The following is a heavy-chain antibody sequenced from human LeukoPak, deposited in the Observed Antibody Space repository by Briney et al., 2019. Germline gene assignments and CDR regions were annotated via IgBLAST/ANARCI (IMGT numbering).Heavy chain of an antibody. CDR1: GYTFTSYG. D-gene: IGHD5-24*01. V-gene: IGHV1-18*01. Sequence: GASVKVSCKASGYTFTSYGISWVRQAPGQGLEWMGWISAYNGHTNYAQKLQGRVTMTTDTSTSTAYMELRSLRSDDTAVYYCGREPEMAKIHFDYWGQGPLVPVSS. CDR3: GREPEMAKIHFDY. CDR2: ISAYNGHT. J-gene: IGHJ4*02.